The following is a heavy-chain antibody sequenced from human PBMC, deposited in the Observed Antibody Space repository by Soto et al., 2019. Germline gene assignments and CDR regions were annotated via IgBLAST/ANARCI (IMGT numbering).Heavy chain of an antibody. CDR3: ARERGYDAWGDFGTEYYFDY. V-gene: IGHV3-48*01. D-gene: IGHD5-12*01. CDR1: GFTFSSYS. CDR2: ISSSSSTI. J-gene: IGHJ4*02. Sequence: GGSLRLSCAASGFTFSSYSMNWVRQAPGKGLEWVSYISSSSSTIYYADSVKGRFTISRDNAKSSLYLQMNSLRAEDTAVYYCARERGYDAWGDFGTEYYFDYWGQGTLVTVSS.